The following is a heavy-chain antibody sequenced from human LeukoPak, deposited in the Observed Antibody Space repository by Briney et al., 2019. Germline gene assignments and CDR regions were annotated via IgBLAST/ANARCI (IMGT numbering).Heavy chain of an antibody. J-gene: IGHJ4*02. Sequence: PSETLSLTCVVSGYSISSGSYWGWIRQPPGKGLEWIGYIYYSGSTKYNPALKSRVTISVDTSKIQFSLRLSSVTAADTAMYYCAREEYDGSNDYWGQGTLVTVSS. CDR3: AREEYDGSNDY. V-gene: IGHV4-38-2*02. D-gene: IGHD1-26*01. CDR2: IYYSGST. CDR1: GYSISSGSY.